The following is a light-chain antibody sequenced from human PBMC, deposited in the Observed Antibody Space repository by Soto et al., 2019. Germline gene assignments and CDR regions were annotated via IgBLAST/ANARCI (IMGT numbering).Light chain of an antibody. CDR3: QQTYSISPS. Sequence: DIQLTQSPSSLSASVGDRVTITCRASQSISSYLNWYQQKPGKAPKVLISAASSLQSGVPSRFSGSGSGTDFTLTISSLEPEDFATYYCQQTYSISPSFGGGPKVEIK. J-gene: IGKJ4*01. CDR2: AAS. CDR1: QSISSY. V-gene: IGKV1-39*01.